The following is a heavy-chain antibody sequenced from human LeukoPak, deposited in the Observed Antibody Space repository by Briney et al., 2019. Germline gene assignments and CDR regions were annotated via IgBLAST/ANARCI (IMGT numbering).Heavy chain of an antibody. CDR1: GFTFSSYA. V-gene: IGHV3-23*01. CDR2: IGDSGGGT. J-gene: IGHJ4*02. Sequence: GGSLRLSCAASGFTFSSYAMSWVRHAPGKGLEWVSAIGDSGGGTYYADSVKGRFPISRDSSKNTLNLQMNSLRAEDTAIYYRPKVSLGEYGSSWSYYFYYWGQGDLFTLSS. CDR3: PKVSLGEYGSSWSYYFYY. D-gene: IGHD6-13*01.